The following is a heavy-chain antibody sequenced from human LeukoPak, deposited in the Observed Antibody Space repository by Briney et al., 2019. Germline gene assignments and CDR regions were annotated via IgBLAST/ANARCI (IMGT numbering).Heavy chain of an antibody. J-gene: IGHJ3*02. Sequence: PGGSLRLSCAASGFTFSSYAMSWVRQAPGKGLEWVSAISGSGGSTYYADSVKGRFTISRDNSKNTLYLQMNSLRAEDTAVYYCEKGLRVAVWDYSNDAFDIWGQGTMVTVSS. CDR2: ISGSGGST. CDR1: GFTFSSYA. V-gene: IGHV3-23*01. D-gene: IGHD1-7*01. CDR3: EKGLRVAVWDYSNDAFDI.